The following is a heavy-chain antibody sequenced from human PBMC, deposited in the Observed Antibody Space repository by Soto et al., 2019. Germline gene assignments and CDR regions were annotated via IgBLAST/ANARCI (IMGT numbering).Heavy chain of an antibody. CDR2: IWYDGSNK. Sequence: GCLLLSCAASGFTFSSYGMHWVRQAPGKGLEWVAVIWYDGSNKYYADSVKGRFTISRDNSKNTLYLQMNSLRAEDTAVYYCARDRLGGKVHFDIWGQGTMVTV. D-gene: IGHD2-15*01. CDR3: ARDRLGGKVHFDI. V-gene: IGHV3-33*01. CDR1: GFTFSSYG. J-gene: IGHJ3*02.